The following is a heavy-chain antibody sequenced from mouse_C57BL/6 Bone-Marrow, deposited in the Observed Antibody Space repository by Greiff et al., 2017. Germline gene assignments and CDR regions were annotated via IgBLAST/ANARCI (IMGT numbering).Heavy chain of an antibody. CDR3: AGGGGYAMDY. CDR2: IYPSDSET. V-gene: IGHV1-61*01. J-gene: IGHJ4*01. CDR1: GYTFTSYW. Sequence: VQLQQPGAELVRPGSSVKLSCKASGYTFTSYWMDWVKQRPGQGLEWIGNIYPSDSETHYNQKFKDKATLTVDKSSSTAYMQLSSLTSEDSAVDYCAGGGGYAMDYWGQGTSVTVSS.